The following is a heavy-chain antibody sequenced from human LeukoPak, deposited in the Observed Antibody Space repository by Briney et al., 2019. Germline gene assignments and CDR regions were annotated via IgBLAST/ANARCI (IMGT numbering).Heavy chain of an antibody. Sequence: GKSLRLFCVVSEFSLSSYGIHWVRQAPGKGLEWVAVIWNDGSNKYYADSVKGRFTISRDNSKNTLYLQMNSLRAEDTAVYYCARTLTIILMAPGYWGQGTLVTVSS. D-gene: IGHD2-8*01. J-gene: IGHJ4*02. CDR2: IWNDGSNK. CDR3: ARTLTIILMAPGY. V-gene: IGHV3-33*01. CDR1: EFSLSSYG.